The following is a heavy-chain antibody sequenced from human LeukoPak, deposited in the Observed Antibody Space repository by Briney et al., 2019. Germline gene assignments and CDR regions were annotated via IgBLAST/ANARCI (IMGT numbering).Heavy chain of an antibody. D-gene: IGHD3-10*01. CDR2: IKPNSGGT. CDR3: ATNILVRDIINWFDP. J-gene: IGHJ5*02. CDR1: GYGFADYY. Sequence: VASVKVSCKASGYGFADYYMHWVRQAPGQGLEWMGWIKPNSGGTRSAQKFQGRVTMTRDTSISTAYMELSSLKYDDTAVYYCATNILVRDIINWFDPWGQGTLVTVSS. V-gene: IGHV1-2*02.